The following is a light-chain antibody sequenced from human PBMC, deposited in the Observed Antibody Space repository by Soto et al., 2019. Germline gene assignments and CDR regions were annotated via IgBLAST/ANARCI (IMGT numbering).Light chain of an antibody. CDR3: QQLNSYPIT. V-gene: IGKV1-9*01. Sequence: DIQLTQSPSFLSASVGARVTITCRASQRTNSFLAWYQQTPGKAPNLLIYAASTFQTGVPSRFSGSESGTEFTLTISSLQPEEFATYYCQQLNSYPITFGQGTRLEIK. J-gene: IGKJ5*01. CDR1: QRTNSF. CDR2: AAS.